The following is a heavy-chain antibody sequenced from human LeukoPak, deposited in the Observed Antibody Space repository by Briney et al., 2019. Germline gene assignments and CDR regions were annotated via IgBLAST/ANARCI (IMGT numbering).Heavy chain of an antibody. CDR3: AKGRSMVRGVITPWYYYYYMDV. Sequence: PGGSLRLSCAASGFTFSSYAMSWVRQAPGKGLEWVSAISGSGGSTYYADSAKGRFTISRDNSKNTLYLQMNSLRAEDTAVYYCAKGRSMVRGVITPWYYYYYMDVWGKGTTVTVSS. CDR2: ISGSGGST. J-gene: IGHJ6*03. CDR1: GFTFSSYA. V-gene: IGHV3-23*01. D-gene: IGHD3-10*01.